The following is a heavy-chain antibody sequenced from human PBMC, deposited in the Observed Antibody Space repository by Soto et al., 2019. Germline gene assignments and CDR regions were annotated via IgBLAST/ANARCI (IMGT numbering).Heavy chain of an antibody. CDR2: IMPIFRAP. CDR1: GGAFSDYA. J-gene: IGHJ6*02. D-gene: IGHD2-15*01. Sequence: QVQLVQSGAEVKKPGSSVKVSCKASGGAFSDYAFSWVRQAPGQGLEWLGGIMPIFRAPDYAQKFQGRVTITADEFTRTAYMEMNSLRSEDTAVYYCASWLKGPDIGNYYDGMDVWGQGTTVSFS. V-gene: IGHV1-69*12. CDR3: ASWLKGPDIGNYYDGMDV.